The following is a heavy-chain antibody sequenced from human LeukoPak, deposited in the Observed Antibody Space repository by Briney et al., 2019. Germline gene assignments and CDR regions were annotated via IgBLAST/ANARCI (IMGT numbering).Heavy chain of an antibody. J-gene: IGHJ5*02. CDR1: GYTLTNYY. D-gene: IGHD5-12*01. CDR3: ALDIVAGYSWFDP. Sequence: ASVKVSCKASGYTLTNYYIHWVRQAPGQGLEWMGLINPGGDNTDYAQNFQGRVTMTRDTSTSTAYMELSSLRSEDTAIYYCALDIVAGYSWFDPWGQGTLVTVSS. CDR2: INPGGDNT. V-gene: IGHV1-46*03.